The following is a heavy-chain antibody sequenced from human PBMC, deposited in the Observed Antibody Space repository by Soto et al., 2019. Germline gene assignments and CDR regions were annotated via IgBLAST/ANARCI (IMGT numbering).Heavy chain of an antibody. D-gene: IGHD3-9*01. CDR2: RNPTSGNT. V-gene: IGHV1-8*01. CDR1: GYTFTSYD. Sequence: ASVKVSCKASGYTFTSYDINWVRQATGEGLEWMGWRNPTSGNTGYAQKFQGRVTMTRNTSISTAYMELSSLRSEDTAVYYCARGMGLVISYYGMDVWCQGTTVTVS. J-gene: IGHJ6*02. CDR3: ARGMGLVISYYGMDV.